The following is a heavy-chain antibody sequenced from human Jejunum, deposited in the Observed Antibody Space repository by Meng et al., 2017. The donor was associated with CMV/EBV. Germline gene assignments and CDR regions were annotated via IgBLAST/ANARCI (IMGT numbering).Heavy chain of an antibody. V-gene: IGHV3-21*01. CDR1: GFTFTSYS. Sequence: SCAASGFTFTSYSMNWVRQATGKGVEWVAYISSGSTYIYYADSVKGRFTISRDNAKNLLYLQMNSLRAEDTAVYYCARVRGLDVWGQGTTVTVSS. J-gene: IGHJ6*02. D-gene: IGHD4-17*01. CDR2: ISSGSTYI. CDR3: ARVRGLDV.